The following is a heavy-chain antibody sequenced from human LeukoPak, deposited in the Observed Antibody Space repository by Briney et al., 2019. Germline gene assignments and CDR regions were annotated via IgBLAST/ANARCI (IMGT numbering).Heavy chain of an antibody. D-gene: IGHD3-22*01. J-gene: IGHJ3*02. CDR1: GGTFSSYA. CDR2: IIPIFGTA. V-gene: IGHV1-69*13. CDR3: ARPLSSGYYFLGAFDI. Sequence: SVKVSCKASGGTFSSYAISWVRQAPGQGLEWMGGIIPIFGTANYAQKFQGRVTITADESTSTAYMELSSLRSEDTAVYYCARPLSSGYYFLGAFDIWGQGTMVTVPS.